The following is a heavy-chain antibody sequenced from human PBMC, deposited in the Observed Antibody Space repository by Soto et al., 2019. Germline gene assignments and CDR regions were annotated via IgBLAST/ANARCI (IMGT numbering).Heavy chain of an antibody. V-gene: IGHV3-30-3*01. D-gene: IGHD3-22*01. CDR3: ARDGKEAYYYDLPCDY. CDR2: ISYDGSNK. CDR1: AFTFSSYA. Sequence: QVQLVESGGGVVQPGRSLRLSCAASAFTFSSYAMHWVRQAPGKGLEWVAVISYDGSNKYYADSVKGRFTISRDNSKNTLYLQMNSLRAEDTAVYYCARDGKEAYYYDLPCDYWGQGTLVTVSS. J-gene: IGHJ4*02.